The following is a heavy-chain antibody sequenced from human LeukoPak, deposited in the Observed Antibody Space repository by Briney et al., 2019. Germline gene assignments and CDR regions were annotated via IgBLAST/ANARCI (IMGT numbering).Heavy chain of an antibody. D-gene: IGHD6-19*01. J-gene: IGHJ4*02. Sequence: SETLSLTCTVSGGSISSYYWSWIRQPPGKGLEWIGYIYYSGSTNYNPSLKSRVTISVDTSKNQFSLKLSSVTAADTAVYYCARDGGMYSSGHGAGSDYWGQGTLVTVSS. CDR1: GGSISSYY. V-gene: IGHV4-59*01. CDR3: ARDGGMYSSGHGAGSDY. CDR2: IYYSGST.